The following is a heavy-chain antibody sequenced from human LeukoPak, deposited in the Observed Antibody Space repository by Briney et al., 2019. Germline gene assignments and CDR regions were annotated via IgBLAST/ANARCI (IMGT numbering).Heavy chain of an antibody. V-gene: IGHV4-59*01. Sequence: SETLSLTCAVYGGSFSGYFWSWIRQPPGKGLEWIGYIYYSGSTNYNPSLKSRVTISVDTSKNQFSLKLSSVTAADTAVYYCARGPGPFDYWGQGTLVTVSS. CDR2: IYYSGST. J-gene: IGHJ4*02. D-gene: IGHD1-1*01. CDR1: GGSFSGYF. CDR3: ARGPGPFDY.